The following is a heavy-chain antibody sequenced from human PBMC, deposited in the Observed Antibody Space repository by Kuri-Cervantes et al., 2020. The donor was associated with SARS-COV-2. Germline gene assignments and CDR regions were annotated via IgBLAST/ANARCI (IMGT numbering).Heavy chain of an antibody. CDR1: GGTFSSYA. D-gene: IGHD6-6*01. J-gene: IGHJ4*02. CDR2: IIPIFGTA. CDR3: ARGPTKEFGQLGP. Sequence: SVKVSCKASGGTFSSYAISWVRQAPGQGLEWMGGIIPIFGTANYAQKFQGRVTITTDEPTSTAYMELSSLRSENTAVYYCARGPTKEFGQLGPWGQGTLVTVSS. V-gene: IGHV1-69*05.